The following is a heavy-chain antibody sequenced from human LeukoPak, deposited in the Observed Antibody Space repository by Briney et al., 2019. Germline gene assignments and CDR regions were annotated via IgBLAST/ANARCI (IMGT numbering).Heavy chain of an antibody. V-gene: IGHV3-7*03. D-gene: IGHD2-15*01. CDR3: VRDPTRAECRSGSCYLDY. Sequence: GGSLRVSCAASGFTFSSYWMTWVRQAPGKGLEWVANIKEDGSQKYYVDSVRGRFTISRDNAKNSLYLQMNSLRAEDTAVYYCVRDPTRAECRSGSCYLDYWGQGALVSVSS. CDR2: IKEDGSQK. J-gene: IGHJ4*02. CDR1: GFTFSSYW.